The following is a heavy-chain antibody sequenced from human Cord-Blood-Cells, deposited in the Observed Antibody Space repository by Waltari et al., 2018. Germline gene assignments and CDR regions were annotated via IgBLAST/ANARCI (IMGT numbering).Heavy chain of an antibody. CDR2: LSAYNGNT. Sequence: QVQLVQSGAEVKKPGASVKVSCKASGYTFTSYGISWVRQAPGQGIEWMGWLSAYNGNTNYAQKLQGRDTMNTDTSTSTAYMELRSLRSDDTAVYYCARDVLTGSGIGGSRYDAFDIWGQGTMVTVSS. CDR3: ARDVLTGSGIGGSRYDAFDI. CDR1: GYTFTSYG. V-gene: IGHV1-18*01. D-gene: IGHD3-10*01. J-gene: IGHJ3*02.